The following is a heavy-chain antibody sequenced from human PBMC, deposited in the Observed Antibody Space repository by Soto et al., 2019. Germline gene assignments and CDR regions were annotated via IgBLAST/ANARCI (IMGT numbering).Heavy chain of an antibody. J-gene: IGHJ4*02. D-gene: IGHD3-10*01. CDR3: AMDTNLLDYYFDY. Sequence: ASVKVPCKSSGYTLTTCSIQWVRQAPGQGLEWMGVINPRSGRTSFAQKFQGRVTMTGDTSTSTVYMELSSLRSEDTAVYYCAMDTNLLDYYFDYWGQGTMVNV. V-gene: IGHV1-46*01. CDR2: INPRSGRT. CDR1: GYTLTTCS.